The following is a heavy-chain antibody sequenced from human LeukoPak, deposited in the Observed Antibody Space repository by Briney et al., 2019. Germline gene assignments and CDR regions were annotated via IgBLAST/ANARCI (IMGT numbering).Heavy chain of an antibody. Sequence: PSETLSLTCTVSGGSISSYYWSWIRQSPGKGLEWMGYIYYSGSTNYNPSLKSRVTISVDTSKNQFSLKLSSVTAADTAVYYCARGNGDYPFYFDYWGQGTLVTVSS. CDR3: ARGNGDYPFYFDY. J-gene: IGHJ4*02. V-gene: IGHV4-59*01. CDR2: IYYSGST. D-gene: IGHD4-17*01. CDR1: GGSISSYY.